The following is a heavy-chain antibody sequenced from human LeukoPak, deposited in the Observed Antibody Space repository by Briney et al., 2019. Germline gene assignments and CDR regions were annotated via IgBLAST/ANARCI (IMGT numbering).Heavy chain of an antibody. CDR3: AKEKFVVVPAAIPPGDY. J-gene: IGHJ4*02. CDR2: ISYDGSNK. CDR1: GFTFSSYG. Sequence: GGSLRLSCAAPGFTFSSYGMHWVRQAPGKGLEWVAVISYDGSNKYYADSVKGRFTISRDNSKNTLYLQMNSLRAEDTAVYYCAKEKFVVVPAAIPPGDYWGQGTLVTVSS. D-gene: IGHD2-2*01. V-gene: IGHV3-30*18.